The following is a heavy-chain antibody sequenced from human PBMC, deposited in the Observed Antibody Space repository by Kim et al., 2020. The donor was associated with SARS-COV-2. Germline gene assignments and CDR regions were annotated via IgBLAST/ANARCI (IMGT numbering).Heavy chain of an antibody. J-gene: IGHJ4*02. CDR1: GGTFSSYA. CDR3: AIRRDCSGGSCYSGDY. D-gene: IGHD2-15*01. Sequence: SVKVSCKASGGTFSSYAISWVRQAPGQGLEWMGGIIPIFGTANYAQKFQGRVTITADESTSTAYMELSSLRSEDTAVYYCAIRRDCSGGSCYSGDYWGQGTLVTVSS. CDR2: IIPIFGTA. V-gene: IGHV1-69*13.